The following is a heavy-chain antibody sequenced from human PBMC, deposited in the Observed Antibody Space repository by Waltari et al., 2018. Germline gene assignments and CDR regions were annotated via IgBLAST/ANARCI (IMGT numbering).Heavy chain of an antibody. V-gene: IGHV4-38-2*01. Sequence: QVQLQESGPGLVKPSETLSLTCGVSGSSISSGYFWGCIRQPPEKGLEWIGSSSHSGGCYYNPSIKGGVTISVDKAKNQFSLKLGSVTAADTAVYYCARGSRAVAGGFDPWGQGTLVTVSS. CDR1: GSSISSGYF. CDR3: ARGSRAVAGGFDP. D-gene: IGHD6-19*01. J-gene: IGHJ5*02. CDR2: SSHSGGC.